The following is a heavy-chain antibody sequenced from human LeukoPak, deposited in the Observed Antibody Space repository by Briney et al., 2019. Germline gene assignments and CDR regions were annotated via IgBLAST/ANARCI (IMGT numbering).Heavy chain of an antibody. CDR1: GGSFSGYY. J-gene: IGHJ4*02. D-gene: IGHD4-23*01. V-gene: IGHV4-34*01. Sequence: SETLSLTCAVYGGSFSGYYWSWIRQPPGKGLEWIGEINHSGSTNYNPSLKSRATISVDTSKNQFSLKLSSVTAADTAVYYCARGLDYGGNSGQAFDYWGQGTLVTVSS. CDR2: INHSGST. CDR3: ARGLDYGGNSGQAFDY.